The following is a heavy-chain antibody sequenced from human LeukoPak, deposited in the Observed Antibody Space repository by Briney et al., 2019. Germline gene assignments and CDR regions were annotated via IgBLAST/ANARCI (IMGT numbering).Heavy chain of an antibody. CDR2: IYYSGST. CDR3: ARHYGDYAGYFDL. Sequence: PSETLSLTCTVSGGSISSYYWSWIRQPPGKGLEWIGYIYYSGSTNYNPSLKSRVTISVDTSKNQFSLKLSSVTAADTAVYYCARHYGDYAGYFDLWGRGTLVTVSS. V-gene: IGHV4-59*08. J-gene: IGHJ2*01. CDR1: GGSISSYY. D-gene: IGHD4-17*01.